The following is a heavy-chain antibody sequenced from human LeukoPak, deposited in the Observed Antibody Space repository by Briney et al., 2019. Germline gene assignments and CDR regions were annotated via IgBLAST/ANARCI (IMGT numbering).Heavy chain of an antibody. CDR3: ASDYYDKRRFDI. V-gene: IGHV4-34*01. D-gene: IGHD3-22*01. Sequence: PSETLSLTCAVYGGSFSGYYWSWIRQPPGKGLEWIGEINHSGSTNYNPSLKSRVTISVDTSKNQFSLKLSSVTAADTAVYYFASDYYDKRRFDIWGQGTMVSVSS. CDR1: GGSFSGYY. J-gene: IGHJ3*02. CDR2: INHSGST.